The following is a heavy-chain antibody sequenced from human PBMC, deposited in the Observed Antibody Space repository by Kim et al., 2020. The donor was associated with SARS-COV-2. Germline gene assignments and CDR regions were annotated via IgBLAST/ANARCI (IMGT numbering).Heavy chain of an antibody. CDR1: GGSISSGGYY. Sequence: SETLSLTCTVSGGSISSGGYYWSWLRQHPGKGREWIGYIYYSGSTYYNPSLKSRVTISVDTSKNQFSLKLSSVTAADTAVYYCARGQGLITMIVVVVGAFDYWGQGTLVTVSS. J-gene: IGHJ4*02. CDR2: IYYSGST. V-gene: IGHV4-31*03. D-gene: IGHD3-22*01. CDR3: ARGQGLITMIVVVVGAFDY.